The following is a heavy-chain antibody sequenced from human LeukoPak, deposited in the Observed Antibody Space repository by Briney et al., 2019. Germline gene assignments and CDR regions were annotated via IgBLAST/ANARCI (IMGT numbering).Heavy chain of an antibody. V-gene: IGHV4-38-2*01. J-gene: IGHJ6*03. D-gene: IGHD2-2*01. CDR2: IYNSGSI. CDR1: GSSIDTGYY. Sequence: SETLSLTCAVSGSSIDTGYYWGWIRQSPGKGLEWIGSIYNSGSIYYNPSLKSRVTISVDTSKNQFSLKLTSVTAADTGVYYCARVAEYCSSTSCYEEYYYYYYMNVWGKGTTVTVSS. CDR3: ARVAEYCSSTSCYEEYYYYYYMNV.